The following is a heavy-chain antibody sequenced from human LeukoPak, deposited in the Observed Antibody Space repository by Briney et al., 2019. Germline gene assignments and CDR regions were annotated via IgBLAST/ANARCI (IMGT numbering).Heavy chain of an antibody. V-gene: IGHV4-4*07. Sequence: PSETLSLTCTVSGGSISNWYWSWFRQPAGKGLEWIGRIYSSGSTIHNPSLKSRVTMSVDTSTNQISLRLTSVTAADTAVYYCARGARAGYNLEPFDYWGQGTLVTVSS. CDR2: IYSSGST. J-gene: IGHJ4*02. CDR1: GGSISNWY. D-gene: IGHD5-24*01. CDR3: ARGARAGYNLEPFDY.